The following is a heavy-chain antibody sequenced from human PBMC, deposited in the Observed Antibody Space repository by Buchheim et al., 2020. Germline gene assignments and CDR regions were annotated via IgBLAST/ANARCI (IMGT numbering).Heavy chain of an antibody. J-gene: IGHJ4*02. CDR3: ARALLGGEYYDSSGYYYPAIYFDY. CDR2: ISSSSSTI. D-gene: IGHD3-22*01. V-gene: IGHV3-48*02. CDR1: GFTFSSYS. Sequence: EVQLVESGGGLVQPGGSLRLSCAASGFTFSSYSMNWVRQAPGKGLEWVSYISSSSSTIYYADSVKGRFTISRDNAKNSLYLQMNSLRDEDTAVYYCARALLGGEYYDSSGYYYPAIYFDYWGQGTL.